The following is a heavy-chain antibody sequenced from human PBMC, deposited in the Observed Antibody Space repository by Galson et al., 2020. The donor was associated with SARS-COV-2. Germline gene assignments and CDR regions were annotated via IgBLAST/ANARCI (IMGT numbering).Heavy chain of an antibody. J-gene: IGHJ6*02. CDR1: GFTFSSYW. Sequence: GGSLRLSCAASGFTFSSYWMSWVRQAPGKGLEWVANIKQDGSEKYYVDSVKGRFTISRDNAKNSLYLQMNSLRAEDTAVYYCARDQLYYDSRGLYYYYYGMDVWGQGTTVTVSS. D-gene: IGHD3-22*01. CDR3: ARDQLYYDSRGLYYYYYGMDV. V-gene: IGHV3-7*03. CDR2: IKQDGSEK.